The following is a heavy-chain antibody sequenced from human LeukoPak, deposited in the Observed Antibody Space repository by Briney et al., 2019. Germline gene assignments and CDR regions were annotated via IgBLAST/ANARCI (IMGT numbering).Heavy chain of an antibody. J-gene: IGHJ4*02. V-gene: IGHV3-23*01. CDR1: GFTFSSYV. CDR2: IRTSVGST. D-gene: IGHD6-19*01. Sequence: GGSLRLSCVASGFTFSSYVMTWVRQAPGKGLEWVSSIRTSVGSTFYADSVKGRFTISRDNSKKTLYLQLSSLRAEDTAVYYCAKVNPPRGGRSGWYETNDYWGQGTLVTVSS. CDR3: AKVNPPRGGRSGWYETNDY.